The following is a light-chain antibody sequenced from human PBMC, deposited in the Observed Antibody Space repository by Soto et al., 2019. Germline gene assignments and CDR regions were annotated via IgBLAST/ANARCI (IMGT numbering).Light chain of an antibody. Sequence: EIVMTQSPATLSVSPGERATLSCRASQSVSNNLAWYQQKPGQAPRLLIYGASTRATGIPARFSGSGSGTEFTLTISSLQSEDFAVYYCQQYNNWHLTFGQGTKVDIK. J-gene: IGKJ1*01. V-gene: IGKV3-15*01. CDR3: QQYNNWHLT. CDR2: GAS. CDR1: QSVSNN.